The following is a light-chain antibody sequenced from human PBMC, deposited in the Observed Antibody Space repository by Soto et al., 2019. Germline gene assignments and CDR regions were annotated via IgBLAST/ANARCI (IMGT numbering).Light chain of an antibody. CDR2: DAS. V-gene: IGKV1-5*01. Sequence: DIQMTQSPSTLSASVGDRVTITCRASQNINIWLAWYQQKPGKAPKLLIFDASSLEGGVPRRFSGSGSGTEFALTISSLQPDYFATYYCQQYANNSHSFGQGTIVEIK. CDR3: QQYANNSHS. CDR1: QNINIW. J-gene: IGKJ2*01.